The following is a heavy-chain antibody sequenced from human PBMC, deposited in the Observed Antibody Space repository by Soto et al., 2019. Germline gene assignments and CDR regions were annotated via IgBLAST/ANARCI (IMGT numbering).Heavy chain of an antibody. CDR2: INHSGST. Sequence: SETLSLTCAVYGGSFSGYYWSWIRQPPGKGLEWIGEINHSGSTNYNPSLKSRVTISVDTSKNQFSLKLSSVTAADTAVYYCARGLNYDFWSGPYYFDYWGQGTLVTVSS. J-gene: IGHJ4*02. CDR1: GGSFSGYY. CDR3: ARGLNYDFWSGPYYFDY. D-gene: IGHD3-3*01. V-gene: IGHV4-34*01.